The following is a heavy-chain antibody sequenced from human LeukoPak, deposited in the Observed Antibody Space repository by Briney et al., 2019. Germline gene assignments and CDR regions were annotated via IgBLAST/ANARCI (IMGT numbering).Heavy chain of an antibody. CDR3: ARALPSKDIVVVVAAKPNWFDP. V-gene: IGHV3-21*01. J-gene: IGHJ5*02. CDR1: GXTFSSYS. CDR2: ISSSSSYI. D-gene: IGHD2-15*01. Sequence: PGGSLRLSCAASGXTFSSYSMNWVRQAPGKGLEWVSSISSSSSYIYYADSVKGRFTISRDNAKNSLYLQMNSLRAEDTAVYYCARALPSKDIVVVVAAKPNWFDPWGQGTLVTVSS.